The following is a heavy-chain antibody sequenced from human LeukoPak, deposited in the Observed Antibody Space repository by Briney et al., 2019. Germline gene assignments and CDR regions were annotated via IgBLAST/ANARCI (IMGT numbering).Heavy chain of an antibody. CDR3: ATLMVRGVIRLNWFDP. J-gene: IGHJ5*02. CDR1: GYTLTELS. Sequence: ASVKVSCKVSGYTLTELSMHWVRQAPGKGLEWMGGFDPEDSETIYAQKFQGRVTMTEDTSTDTAYMELSSLRSEDTAVYYCATLMVRGVIRLNWFDPWGQRTLVTVSS. CDR2: FDPEDSET. V-gene: IGHV1-24*01. D-gene: IGHD3-10*01.